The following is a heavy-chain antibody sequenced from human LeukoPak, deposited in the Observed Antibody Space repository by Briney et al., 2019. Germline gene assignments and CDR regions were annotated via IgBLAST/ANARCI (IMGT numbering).Heavy chain of an antibody. CDR1: GFTFSSYA. D-gene: IGHD2-15*01. J-gene: IGHJ4*02. V-gene: IGHV3-23*01. CDR3: AKDVVVALTAYFDY. Sequence: GGSLRLSCAASGFTFSSYAMSWVRQAPGKGLEWVSAISGSGGSTYYADSVKGRFTISRDNSKNTLYLQMYSLRAEDTAVYYCAKDVVVALTAYFDYWGQGTLVTVSS. CDR2: ISGSGGST.